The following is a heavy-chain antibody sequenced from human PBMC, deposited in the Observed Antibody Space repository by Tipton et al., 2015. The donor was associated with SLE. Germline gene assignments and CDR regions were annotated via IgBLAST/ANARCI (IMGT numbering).Heavy chain of an antibody. J-gene: IGHJ4*02. CDR3: ARDCPPDIVAKRVVNYFDY. Sequence: TLSLTCTVSGGFIISYYCSWIRKPPGKGLEWIGYIYYSVSNNNNPYLKSRVTISEDTSKNQFSLKLSSVTAADTAVYYCARDCPPDIVAKRVVNYFDYSGQGTLVNVSS. CDR1: GGFIISYY. CDR2: IYYSVSN. V-gene: IGHV4-59*01. D-gene: IGHD5-12*01.